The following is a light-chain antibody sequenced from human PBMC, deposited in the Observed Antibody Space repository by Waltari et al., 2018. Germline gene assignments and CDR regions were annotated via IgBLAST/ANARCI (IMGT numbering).Light chain of an antibody. CDR2: DVS. Sequence: QSALTQPASVSGSPGQSLTISCTGTSSDVGGYNYVSWYQQHPGKAPKLMIYDVSNRPSGVSNRFSGSKSGNTASLTISGLQAEDEADYYCSSYTSSSLWVFGTGTKVTVL. CDR1: SSDVGGYNY. J-gene: IGLJ1*01. V-gene: IGLV2-14*03. CDR3: SSYTSSSLWV.